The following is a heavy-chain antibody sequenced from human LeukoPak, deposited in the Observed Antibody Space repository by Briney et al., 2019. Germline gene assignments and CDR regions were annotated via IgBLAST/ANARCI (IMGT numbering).Heavy chain of an antibody. V-gene: IGHV4-59*01. Sequence: SETLSLTCTVSGGSISSYYWSWIRQPPGKGLEWIGYIYYSGSTNYNPSLKSRVTILVDTSKNQFSLKLSSVTAAGTAVYYCARAEELYDFWSGYFLEGFDYWGQGTLVTVSS. CDR3: ARAEELYDFWSGYFLEGFDY. CDR2: IYYSGST. CDR1: GGSISSYY. J-gene: IGHJ4*02. D-gene: IGHD3-3*01.